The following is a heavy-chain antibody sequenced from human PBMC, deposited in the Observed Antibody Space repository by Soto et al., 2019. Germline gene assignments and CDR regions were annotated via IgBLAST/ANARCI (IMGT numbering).Heavy chain of an antibody. J-gene: IGHJ4*02. V-gene: IGHV3-23*01. CDR3: AKFGMATTKRSPPYYIDY. Sequence: GSLSVSCAASGFSFSSYAMSWVRQAPGKGLEWVSSISGSGGGTYYADSVKGRFTFSRDNSKNTLYLQMNSLRAEDTAVYYCAKFGMATTKRSPPYYIDYWGQGALVTVSS. CDR2: ISGSGGGT. CDR1: GFSFSSYA. D-gene: IGHD1-1*01.